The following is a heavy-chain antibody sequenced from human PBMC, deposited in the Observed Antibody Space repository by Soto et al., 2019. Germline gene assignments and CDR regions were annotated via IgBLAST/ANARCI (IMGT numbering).Heavy chain of an antibody. CDR2: ISWDGGST. Sequence: GGSLRLSCAASGFTFDDYTMHWVRQAPGKGLEWVSLISWDGGSTYYADSVKGRFTISRDNSKNSLYLQMNSLRTEDTALYYCAAAGVFTMVAYYGMDVWGQGTTVTVSS. V-gene: IGHV3-43*01. CDR1: GFTFDDYT. D-gene: IGHD3-10*01. CDR3: AAAGVFTMVAYYGMDV. J-gene: IGHJ6*02.